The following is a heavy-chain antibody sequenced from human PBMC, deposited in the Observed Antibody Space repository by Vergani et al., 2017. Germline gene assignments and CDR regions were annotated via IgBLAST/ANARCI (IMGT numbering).Heavy chain of an antibody. CDR3: ARGVAAAGYYYYYYMDV. CDR1: GGSISSGGYS. D-gene: IGHD6-13*01. V-gene: IGHV4-30-2*01. Sequence: QLQLQESGSGLVKPSQTLSLTCAVSGGSISSGGYSWSWIRQPPGKGLEWIGYIYHSGSTYYNPSLKSRVTISVDTSKNQFSLKLSSVTAADTAVYYCARGVAAAGYYYYYYMDVWGKGTTVTVSS. CDR2: IYHSGST. J-gene: IGHJ6*03.